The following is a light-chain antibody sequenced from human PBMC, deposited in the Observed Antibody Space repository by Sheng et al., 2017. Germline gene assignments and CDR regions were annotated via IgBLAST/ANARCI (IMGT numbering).Light chain of an antibody. V-gene: IGKV3-15*01. J-gene: IGKJ4*01. Sequence: EIVLTQSPATLSLSPGERATLSCRASQSVSSNLGWYQQKPGQAPRLLIYGASTRATGIPARFSGSGSGTEFTLTITSLQSEDFAVYYCQQYNNWPLTFGGGTKVEIK. CDR2: GAS. CDR3: QQYNNWPLT. CDR1: QSVSSN.